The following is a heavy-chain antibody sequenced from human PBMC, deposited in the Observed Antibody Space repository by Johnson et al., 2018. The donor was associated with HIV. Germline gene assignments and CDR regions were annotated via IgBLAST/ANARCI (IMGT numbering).Heavy chain of an antibody. CDR1: GFTFDDYA. D-gene: IGHD3-9*01. CDR3: AVSVLTGRRPDDAFDI. Sequence: VQLVESGGGLVQPGRSLRLSCAASGFTFDDYAMHWVRQAQGKGLEWVSGISWNSGSIGYADSVKGRFTISRDNAKNSLYLQMNSLRAEDTALYYCAVSVLTGRRPDDAFDIWGQGTMVTVSS. J-gene: IGHJ3*02. CDR2: ISWNSGSI. V-gene: IGHV3-9*01.